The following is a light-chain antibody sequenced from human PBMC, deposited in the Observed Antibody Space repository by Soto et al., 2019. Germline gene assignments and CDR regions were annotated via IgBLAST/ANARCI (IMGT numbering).Light chain of an antibody. CDR2: EGS. Sequence: QSVLTPPSSLSGAPGQSLAISCTGTGSDVGSYNLVSWYQQYPGKAPKLLIYEGSKRPSGVSDRFSGSKSGNTASLTISGLQTEDEADYYCCSYATNTYVFGTGTKVTGL. V-gene: IGLV2-23*01. J-gene: IGLJ1*01. CDR3: CSYATNTYV. CDR1: GSDVGSYNL.